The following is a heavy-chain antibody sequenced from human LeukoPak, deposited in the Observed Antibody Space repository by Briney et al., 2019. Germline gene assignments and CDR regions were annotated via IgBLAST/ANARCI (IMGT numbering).Heavy chain of an antibody. CDR1: GFTFSSYG. CDR3: AKVGIAAAGSYFDY. Sequence: GGSLRLSCAASGFTFSSYGMDWVRQAPGKGLEWVAVIWYDGSNKYYADSVKGRFTISRDNSKNTLYLQMNSLRAEDTAVYYCAKVGIAAAGSYFDYWGQGTLVTVSS. V-gene: IGHV3-33*06. D-gene: IGHD6-13*01. CDR2: IWYDGSNK. J-gene: IGHJ4*02.